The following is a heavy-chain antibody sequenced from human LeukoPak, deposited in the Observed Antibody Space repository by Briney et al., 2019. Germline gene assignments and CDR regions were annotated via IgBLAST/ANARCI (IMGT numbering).Heavy chain of an antibody. Sequence: PGGSLRLSCAASGFTFSSYAMSWVRQAPGKGLEWVSAISGSGGSTYYADSVKGRFTISRDNSKNTLYLQMNSLRAEDTAVYYCAKDRGSGWSNRYYFDYWGQGTLVTVSS. J-gene: IGHJ4*02. D-gene: IGHD6-13*01. CDR3: AKDRGSGWSNRYYFDY. CDR2: ISGSGGST. CDR1: GFTFSSYA. V-gene: IGHV3-23*01.